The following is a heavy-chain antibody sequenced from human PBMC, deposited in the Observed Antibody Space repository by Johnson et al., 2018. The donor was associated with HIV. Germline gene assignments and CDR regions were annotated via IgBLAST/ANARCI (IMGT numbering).Heavy chain of an antibody. CDR2: ISYDGSDK. CDR1: GFTFSTYA. V-gene: IGHV3-30*18. Sequence: QVQLVESGGGVVQPGRSLRLSCAASGFTFSTYAMHWVRQAPGKGLELVAVISYDGSDKYYADSVKGRFTISRDNSKNTLYLQMNSLRAEDTAVYYCAKDRGIASLSHDAFDIWGQGTMVTVSS. D-gene: IGHD6-13*01. J-gene: IGHJ3*02. CDR3: AKDRGIASLSHDAFDI.